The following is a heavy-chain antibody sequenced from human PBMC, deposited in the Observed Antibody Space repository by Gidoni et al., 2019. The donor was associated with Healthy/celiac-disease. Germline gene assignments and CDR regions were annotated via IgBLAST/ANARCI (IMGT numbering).Heavy chain of an antibody. CDR3: AKYYGDRDFDY. CDR2: ISYDGSNK. Sequence: WVAVISYDGSNKYYADSVKGRFTISRDNSKNTLYLKMNSLRAEDTAVYYCAKYYGDRDFDYWGQGTLVTVSS. V-gene: IGHV3-30*18. J-gene: IGHJ4*02. D-gene: IGHD4-17*01.